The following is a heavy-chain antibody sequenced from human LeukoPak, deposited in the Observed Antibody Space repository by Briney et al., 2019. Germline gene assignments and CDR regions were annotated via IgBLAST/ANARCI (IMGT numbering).Heavy chain of an antibody. J-gene: IGHJ4*02. CDR2: INAGNGNT. Sequence: VASVKVSCKASGYTFTSYAMHWARQAPGQRLEWMGWINAGNGNTKYSQKFQGRVTITRDTSASTAYMELSSLRSEDTAVYYCAAPLEDGGKNFWGQGTLVTVSS. V-gene: IGHV1-3*01. D-gene: IGHD4-23*01. CDR3: AAPLEDGGKNF. CDR1: GYTFTSYA.